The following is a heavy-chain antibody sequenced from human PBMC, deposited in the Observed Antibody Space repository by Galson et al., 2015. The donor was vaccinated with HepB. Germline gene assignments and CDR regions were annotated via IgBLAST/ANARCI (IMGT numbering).Heavy chain of an antibody. V-gene: IGHV4-4*07. CDR3: ARGRPAMVLFDC. D-gene: IGHD5-18*01. J-gene: IGHJ4*02. CDR1: GGSITNYY. Sequence: TLSLTCSVSGGSITNYYWTWIRQPAGKGLEWIGRIYSSGSTNYNLSLKSRVTMSVDTSKNQFSLKLSSVTAADTAVYYCARGRPAMVLFDCWGQGTLVTVSS. CDR2: IYSSGST.